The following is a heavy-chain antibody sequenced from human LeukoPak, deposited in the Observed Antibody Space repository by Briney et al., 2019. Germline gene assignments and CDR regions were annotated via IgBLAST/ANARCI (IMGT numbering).Heavy chain of an antibody. D-gene: IGHD6-19*01. CDR3: ARKIAVAGLNWFDP. J-gene: IGHJ5*02. CDR2: IYYSGST. CDR1: GGSISSSSYY. Sequence: SETLSLTCTVSGGSISSSSYYWGWIRQPPGKGLEWIGSIYYSGSTYYNPSLKSRVTISVDTSKNQFSLKLSSVTAADTAVYYCARKIAVAGLNWFDPWGQGTLVTVSS. V-gene: IGHV4-39*01.